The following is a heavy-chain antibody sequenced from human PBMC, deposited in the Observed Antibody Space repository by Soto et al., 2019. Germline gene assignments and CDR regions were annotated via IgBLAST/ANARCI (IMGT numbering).Heavy chain of an antibody. CDR1: NYTFINFG. V-gene: IGHV1-18*01. CDR2: ITTFNGKT. CDR3: VRDRFAYFDPPASDY. J-gene: IGHJ4*02. Sequence: QVQLVQSGAEVKRPGASVKVSCQASNYTFINFGISWVRQAPGQGLEWMGWITTFNGKTNYAQKFPGRITTTADTSTRTAYMELRSLISDDTAVYYCVRDRFAYFDPPASDYWGQGTLVTVSS. D-gene: IGHD3-9*01.